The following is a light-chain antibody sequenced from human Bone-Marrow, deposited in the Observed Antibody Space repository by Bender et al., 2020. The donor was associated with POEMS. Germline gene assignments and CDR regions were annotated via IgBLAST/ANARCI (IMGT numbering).Light chain of an antibody. J-gene: IGLJ3*02. V-gene: IGLV3-10*01. CDR2: EDN. CDR1: ALPNKY. Sequence: SFELTQPPSVSVSPGQMARITCSGDALPNKYPFWYQQKSGQAPVLVISEDNKRPSGIPERFSASRSGTTATLTISGAQVEDEADYYCYSADNSGNHRMFCGGTKLTVL. CDR3: YSADNSGNHRM.